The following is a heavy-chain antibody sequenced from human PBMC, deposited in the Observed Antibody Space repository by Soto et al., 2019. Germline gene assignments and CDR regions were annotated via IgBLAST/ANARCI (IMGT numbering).Heavy chain of an antibody. CDR2: IYYSGST. D-gene: IGHD2-15*01. Sequence: SETLSLTCTVSGGSISSYYWSWIRQPPGKGLEWIGYIYYSGSTNYNPSLKSRVTISVDTSKNQFSLKLSSVTAADTAVYYCARGGGSYGMDVWVQGTTATVSS. CDR1: GGSISSYY. J-gene: IGHJ6*02. CDR3: ARGGGSYGMDV. V-gene: IGHV4-59*01.